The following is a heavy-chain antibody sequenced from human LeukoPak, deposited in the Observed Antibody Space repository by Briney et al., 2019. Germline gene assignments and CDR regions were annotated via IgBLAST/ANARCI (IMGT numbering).Heavy chain of an antibody. CDR1: GFTFSSYA. CDR3: ANLDERYFDWYPTDY. V-gene: IGHV3-23*01. J-gene: IGHJ4*02. D-gene: IGHD3-9*01. CDR2: ISGSGGST. Sequence: AGGSLRLSCAASGFTFSSYAMSWVRQAPGKGLEWVSAISGSGGSTYYAGSVKGRFTISRDNSKNTLYLQMNSLRAEDTAVYYCANLDERYFDWYPTDYWGQGTLVTVSS.